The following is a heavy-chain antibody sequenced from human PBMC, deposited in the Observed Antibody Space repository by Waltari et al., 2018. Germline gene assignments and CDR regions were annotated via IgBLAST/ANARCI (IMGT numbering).Heavy chain of an antibody. CDR1: GYTFTGYY. CDR2: INPNSGGK. V-gene: IGHV1-2*06. J-gene: IGHJ4*02. Sequence: QVQLVQSGAAVTKPGASVKVSCKASGYTFTGYYMHWVRQAPGKGLECMGRINPNSGGKNDAQKFQGRVTMTRDTSISTAYMELSRLRSDDTAVYYCAMGYSSGWYTFDYWGQGTLVTVSS. D-gene: IGHD6-19*01. CDR3: AMGYSSGWYTFDY.